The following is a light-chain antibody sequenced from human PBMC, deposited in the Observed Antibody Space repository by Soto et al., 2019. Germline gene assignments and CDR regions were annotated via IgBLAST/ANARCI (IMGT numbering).Light chain of an antibody. V-gene: IGLV1-44*01. CDR2: RDN. CDR1: SSNIGSNA. J-gene: IGLJ3*02. CDR3: AAWNDRPYLWV. Sequence: QSVLTQPPSASGTPGQRVSISCSGSSSNIGSNAVHWYQQFPGTDPRLLIYRDNQRPSGVPDRFSGSKSGTSASLVISGLQSEDEADYYCAAWNDRPYLWVFGGGTKLTVL.